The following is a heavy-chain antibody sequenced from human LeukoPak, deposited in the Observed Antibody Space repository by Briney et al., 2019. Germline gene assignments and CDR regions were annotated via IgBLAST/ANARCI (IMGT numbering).Heavy chain of an antibody. CDR2: INPNSGGT. CDR3: ARVPATVSWFDP. CDR1: GYTFTGYY. J-gene: IGHJ5*02. D-gene: IGHD1-14*01. V-gene: IGHV1-2*02. Sequence: ASVKVSCKASGYTFTGYYMHWVRQAPGQGVEWMGWINPNSGGTNYAQKFQDRVTMTRDTSIRTAYMELSRLRSDDTAVYYCARVPATVSWFDPWGQGTLVTVSS.